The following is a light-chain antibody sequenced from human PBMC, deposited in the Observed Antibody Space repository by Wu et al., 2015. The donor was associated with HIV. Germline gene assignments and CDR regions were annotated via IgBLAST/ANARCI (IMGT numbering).Light chain of an antibody. CDR2: AAS. J-gene: IGKJ1*01. CDR1: QGITNY. CDR3: QKYNTAPWT. V-gene: IGKV1-27*01. Sequence: EIQMAQSPSSLSASVGDRVTITCRASQGITNYLAWYQQKPGKVPKALIYAASTLQSGAPSRFSGSGSGTDFTLTISSLQPEDVATYYCQKYNTAPWTFGQGTKVEIK.